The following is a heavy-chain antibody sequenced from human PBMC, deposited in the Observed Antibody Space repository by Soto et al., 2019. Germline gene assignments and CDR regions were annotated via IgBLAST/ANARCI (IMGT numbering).Heavy chain of an antibody. Sequence: QVQLQESGPGLVKPSETLSLTCTVSGGSISSYYWSWIRQPPGKGLEWIGYIYYSGSTNYNPSLKSRVTISVDTSKNQFSLKLSSVTAADTAVYYCARAVEYSSSPPRPRYYYYGMDVWGQGTTVTVSS. CDR3: ARAVEYSSSPPRPRYYYYGMDV. D-gene: IGHD6-6*01. J-gene: IGHJ6*02. V-gene: IGHV4-59*01. CDR2: IYYSGST. CDR1: GGSISSYY.